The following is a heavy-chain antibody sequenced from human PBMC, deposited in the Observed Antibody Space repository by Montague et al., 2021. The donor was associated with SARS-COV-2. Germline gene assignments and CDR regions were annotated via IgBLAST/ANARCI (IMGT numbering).Heavy chain of an antibody. CDR3: VREEYYFDDSGSK. CDR2: VYHTGST. D-gene: IGHD3-22*01. Sequence: SETLSLTCSVSGVSISSGSYYWSWVRQPPGQGLEWIGYVYHTGSTNYNLSLKSRFTLSIDTSKNQFSLNLTSVTAADTAVYYCVREEYYFDDSGSKWGQGSLVTV. V-gene: IGHV4-61*01. J-gene: IGHJ4*02. CDR1: GVSISSGSYY.